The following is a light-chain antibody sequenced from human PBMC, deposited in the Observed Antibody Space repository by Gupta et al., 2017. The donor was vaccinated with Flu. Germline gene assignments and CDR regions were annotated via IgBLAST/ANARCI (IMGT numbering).Light chain of an antibody. CDR2: TTD. Sequence: QSVLSPPPSASGTPGQRVTISCSGSSSNIGSNTVNWYRQLPGTAPQLLIYTTDQRPSGVPDRFSGSKSGTSGSLAISGLQAEDEADYHCAAWDDSRNAWVFGGGTKLTVL. CDR3: AAWDDSRNAWV. V-gene: IGLV1-44*01. J-gene: IGLJ3*02. CDR1: SSNIGSNT.